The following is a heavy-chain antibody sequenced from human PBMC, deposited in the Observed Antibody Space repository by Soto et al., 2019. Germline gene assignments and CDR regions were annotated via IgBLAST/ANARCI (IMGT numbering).Heavy chain of an antibody. V-gene: IGHV1-69*01. CDR2: IVPMLGAP. CDR3: ARNGAYSSSFSQYSDMDV. J-gene: IGHJ6*02. Sequence: QVQLVQSGAEVKEPGSSVRVSCKASGGTFDNFIMNWVRQTPGRGREWMGGIVPMLGAPTYAEKLKGRGTISATGSTITTYKVETSSRSADTATFYYARNGAYSSSFSQYSDMDVCGQGTTVTVSS. D-gene: IGHD3-16*01. CDR1: GGTFDNFI.